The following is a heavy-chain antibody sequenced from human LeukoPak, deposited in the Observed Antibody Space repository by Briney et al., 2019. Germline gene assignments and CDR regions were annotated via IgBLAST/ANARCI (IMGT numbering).Heavy chain of an antibody. CDR1: GYTFTSYY. Sequence: WASVKVSCKASGYTFTSYYMHWVRQAPGQGLEWMGIINPSGGSTSYAQKFQGRVTMTRDTSMSTVYMELSSLRSEDTAVYYCARDRGSRTPFDYWGQGTLVTVSS. D-gene: IGHD3-10*01. CDR3: ARDRGSRTPFDY. J-gene: IGHJ4*02. V-gene: IGHV1-46*01. CDR2: INPSGGST.